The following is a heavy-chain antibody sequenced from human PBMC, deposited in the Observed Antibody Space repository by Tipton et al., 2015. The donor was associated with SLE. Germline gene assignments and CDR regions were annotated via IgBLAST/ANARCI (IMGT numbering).Heavy chain of an antibody. CDR1: GDSVSSNSAA. J-gene: IGHJ2*01. Sequence: GLVKPSQTLSLTCAISGDSVSSNSAAWNWIRQSPSRGLEWLGRTYYRSKWYNDYAVSVKSRITINPDTSKNQFSLQLNSVTPEDTAVYYCARGGIAAAGRRFWYFDLWGRGTLVTVSS. CDR2: TYYRSKWYN. CDR3: ARGGIAAAGRRFWYFDL. V-gene: IGHV6-1*01. D-gene: IGHD6-13*01.